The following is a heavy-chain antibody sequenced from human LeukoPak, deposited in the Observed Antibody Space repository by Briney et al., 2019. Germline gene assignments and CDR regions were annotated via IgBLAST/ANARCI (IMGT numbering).Heavy chain of an antibody. J-gene: IGHJ4*02. Sequence: GRSLRLSCVASGFIFSDYYMSWIRQAPGKGLEWVSYISSSSSHTNYADSVKGRFTISRDNAENSLYLQMSSLRAEDMALYYCARARGDSTSYYFDYWGLGTLVTVSS. D-gene: IGHD2-21*02. CDR2: ISSSSSHT. CDR1: GFIFSDYY. V-gene: IGHV3-11*06. CDR3: ARARGDSTSYYFDY.